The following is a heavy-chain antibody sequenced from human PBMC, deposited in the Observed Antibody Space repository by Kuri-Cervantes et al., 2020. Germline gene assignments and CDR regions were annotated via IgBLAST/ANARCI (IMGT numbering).Heavy chain of an antibody. CDR2: ISHTGST. D-gene: IGHD3-10*01. CDR1: GGSFSGYY. Sequence: SETLSLTCAAYGGSFSGYYWSWIRQPPGKGLEWIGEISHTGSTNYSPSLKSPVTISVDSSKKQFSLKLTSVTAADTAVYYCARRGESSHTVDYWGRGTLVTVSS. J-gene: IGHJ4*02. V-gene: IGHV4-34*01. CDR3: ARRGESSHTVDY.